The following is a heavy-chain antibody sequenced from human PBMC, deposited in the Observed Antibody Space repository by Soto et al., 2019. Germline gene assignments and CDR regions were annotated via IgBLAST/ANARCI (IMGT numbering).Heavy chain of an antibody. CDR2: IYHSGST. Sequence: PSETLSLTCAVSGGSISSSNWWSWVRQPPGKGLEWIGEIYHSGSTNYNPSLKSRVTISVDKSKNQFSLKLSSVTAADTAVYYCARDRRGSGYYFTFVYWGQGTLVTVSS. D-gene: IGHD3-22*01. CDR3: ARDRRGSGYYFTFVY. V-gene: IGHV4-4*02. J-gene: IGHJ4*02. CDR1: GGSISSSNW.